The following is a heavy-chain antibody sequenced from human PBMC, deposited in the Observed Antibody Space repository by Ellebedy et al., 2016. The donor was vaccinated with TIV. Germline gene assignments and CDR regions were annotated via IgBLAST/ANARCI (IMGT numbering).Heavy chain of an antibody. V-gene: IGHV1-2*02. D-gene: IGHD3-10*01. CDR2: IDPNSGGT. CDR1: GYALTDNY. CDR3: ARLSGSPRGY. J-gene: IGHJ4*02. Sequence: ASVKVSCKASGYALTDNYVHWVRQAPGQGLEWMGCIDPNSGGTEYKEKFRGRVNMTSDSFLNTGYMQLTRLGSDDTAVYYCARLSGSPRGYWGQGTLVTVSS.